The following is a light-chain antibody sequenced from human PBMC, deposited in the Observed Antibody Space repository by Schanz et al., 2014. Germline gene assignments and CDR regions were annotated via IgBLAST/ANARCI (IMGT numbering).Light chain of an antibody. CDR1: SSDVVISNL. Sequence: SALTQPASVSGSPGQSITISCTGTSSDVVISNLVSWYQQHPGKAPKLMIYEGSKRPSGVSTRFSGSKSGNTASLTISGLQAEDEADYYCSSYTSSSTLRVFGGGTKLTVL. J-gene: IGLJ3*02. V-gene: IGLV2-14*02. CDR3: SSYTSSSTLRV. CDR2: EGS.